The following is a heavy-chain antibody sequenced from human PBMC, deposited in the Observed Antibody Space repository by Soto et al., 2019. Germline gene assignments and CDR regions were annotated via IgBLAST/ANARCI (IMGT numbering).Heavy chain of an antibody. D-gene: IGHD6-13*01. J-gene: IGHJ3*02. CDR2: IYYSGST. CDR1: GGSISSYY. V-gene: IGHV4-59*01. CDR3: ARGGSSSWYGAFEI. Sequence: PSETLSLTCTVSGGSISSYYWSWIRQPPGKGLEWIGYIYYSGSTNYNPSLKSRVTISVDTSKNQFSLKLSSVTAADTAVYYCARGGSSSWYGAFEIWGQGTMVTVSS.